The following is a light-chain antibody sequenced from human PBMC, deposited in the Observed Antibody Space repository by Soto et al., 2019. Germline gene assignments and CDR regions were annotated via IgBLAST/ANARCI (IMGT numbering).Light chain of an antibody. CDR2: AAS. Sequence: DIQMTQSQSSLSASFGDRVTITWRASQSISSYLNWYQQKQGKAPKLLIYAASSLQSGVPSRFSGSGYGTDFNLTISSLQTEDFATYDCQQSYSTPWTFGQGTQVDI. V-gene: IGKV1-39*01. CDR1: QSISSY. CDR3: QQSYSTPWT. J-gene: IGKJ1*01.